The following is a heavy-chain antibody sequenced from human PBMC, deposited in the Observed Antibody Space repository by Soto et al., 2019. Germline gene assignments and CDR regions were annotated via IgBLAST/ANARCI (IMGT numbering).Heavy chain of an antibody. Sequence: QVQLVESGGGVVQSGGSLRLSCATSGFSFSSFAMHWVRQAPGRGLEWLALTSYDGSDQYNAKSVKGRFTISRDNSKKTLYLHMNGLSAEDTAVYFCARDIYYDASGYFYYWGQGTQVTVSS. CDR3: ARDIYYDASGYFYY. CDR2: TSYDGSDQ. D-gene: IGHD3-22*01. V-gene: IGHV3-30*14. CDR1: GFSFSSFA. J-gene: IGHJ4*02.